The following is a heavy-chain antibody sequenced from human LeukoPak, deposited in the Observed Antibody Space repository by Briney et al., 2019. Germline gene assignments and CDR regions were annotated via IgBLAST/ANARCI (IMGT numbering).Heavy chain of an antibody. J-gene: IGHJ6*03. D-gene: IGHD2-8*01. CDR3: ARSAEHCNNGVCFTDYYMDV. CDR1: GYTFSGSY. CDR2: INPNSGDT. Sequence: ASVKVSCKASGYTFSGSYIHWVRQAPGQGLEWLGRINPNSGDTNYAQNLHGRVTMTRDTSITTAYMELNSLTSDDTAVYFCARSAEHCNNGVCFTDYYMDVWGKGTTVTVSS. V-gene: IGHV1-2*06.